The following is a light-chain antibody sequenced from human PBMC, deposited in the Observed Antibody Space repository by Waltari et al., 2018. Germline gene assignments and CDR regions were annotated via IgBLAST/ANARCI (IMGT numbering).Light chain of an antibody. CDR1: SRDVGGYNY. V-gene: IGLV2-11*01. CDR2: DVI. J-gene: IGLJ2*01. CDR3: CSYAGSYTLI. Sequence: QSALTQPRPVSGSPGQSVTISSTGTSRDVGGYNYVSWYQQHPGKVPKLCIFDVITRPSGVPNRVSGSKSGNTASLTISGLLAEDEADYYCCSYAGSYTLIFGGGTKMTVL.